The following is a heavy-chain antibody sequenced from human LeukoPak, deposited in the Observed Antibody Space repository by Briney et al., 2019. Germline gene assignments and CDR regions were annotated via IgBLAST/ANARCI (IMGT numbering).Heavy chain of an antibody. J-gene: IGHJ4*02. D-gene: IGHD3-22*01. CDR2: ISYDGSNK. CDR3: AKDYYDSSGYYYLGSVDY. Sequence: GGSLRLSCAASGFTFSSYGMHWVRQAPGKGLEWVAVISYDGSNKYYADSVKGRFTISRDNSKNTLYLQMNSLRAEDTAVYYCAKDYYDSSGYYYLGSVDYRGQGTLVTVSS. CDR1: GFTFSSYG. V-gene: IGHV3-30*18.